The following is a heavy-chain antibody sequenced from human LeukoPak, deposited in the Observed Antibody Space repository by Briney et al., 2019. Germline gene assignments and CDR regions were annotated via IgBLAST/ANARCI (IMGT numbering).Heavy chain of an antibody. V-gene: IGHV4-59*02. CDR3: AMYGYCSSTSCYGYIWFDP. Sequence: SETLSLTCTVSGGSVSSHYWSWIRQPPGKGLEWIGYIYYSGSTNYNPSLKSRVTISVDTSKNQFSLKLSSVTAADTAVYYCAMYGYCSSTSCYGYIWFDPWGQGTLVTVSS. J-gene: IGHJ5*02. CDR1: GGSVSSHY. D-gene: IGHD2-2*03. CDR2: IYYSGST.